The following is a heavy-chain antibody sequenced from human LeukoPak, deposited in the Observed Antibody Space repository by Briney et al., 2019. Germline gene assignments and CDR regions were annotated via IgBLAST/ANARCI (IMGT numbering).Heavy chain of an antibody. CDR2: ISSSSSYI. V-gene: IGHV3-21*04. J-gene: IGHJ3*02. Sequence: GGSLRLSCAASGFTFSSYRMNWVRQAPGKGLEWVSSISSSSSYIYYADSVKGRFTISRDNAKNSLFLQMNSLRAEDTAVYYCARDRTRIVGITKRGAFDIWGQGTMVTVSS. D-gene: IGHD1-26*01. CDR1: GFTFSSYR. CDR3: ARDRTRIVGITKRGAFDI.